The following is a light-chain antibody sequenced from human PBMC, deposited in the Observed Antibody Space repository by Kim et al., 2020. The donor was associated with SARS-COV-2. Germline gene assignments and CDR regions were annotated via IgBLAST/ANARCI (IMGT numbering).Light chain of an antibody. V-gene: IGLV2-8*01. CDR3: SSYAGSNTYV. CDR1: SSDVGRFNF. J-gene: IGLJ1*01. Sequence: SVTISCAGTSSDVGRFNFVSWYQHRPGKAPKVIIYDVTKRPSGVPDRFSGSKSANAASLTVSGLQAEDEADYYCSSYAGSNTYVFGTGTKVTVL. CDR2: DVT.